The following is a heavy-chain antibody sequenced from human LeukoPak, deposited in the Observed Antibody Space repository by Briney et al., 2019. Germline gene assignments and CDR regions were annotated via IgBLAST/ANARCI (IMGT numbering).Heavy chain of an antibody. CDR3: ARDEGYSYGYEFDY. J-gene: IGHJ4*02. CDR1: GGTFSSYA. V-gene: IGHV1-69*05. Sequence: ASVKVSCKXSGGTFSSYAISWVRQAPGQGLEWMGRIIPIFGTANYAQKFQGRVTITTDESTSTAYMELSSLRSEDTAVYYCARDEGYSYGYEFDYWGQGTLVTVSS. CDR2: IIPIFGTA. D-gene: IGHD5-18*01.